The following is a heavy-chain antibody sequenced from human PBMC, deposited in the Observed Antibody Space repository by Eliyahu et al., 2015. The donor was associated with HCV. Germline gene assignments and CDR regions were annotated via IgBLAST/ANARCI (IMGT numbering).Heavy chain of an antibody. Sequence: QLQLQESGPGLVKPSETLSLTCSVSXXSISSXSYYXGWIRXPPGKGLEWIGSIYYSGSTYYNPSLKSRVTISVDTSKNQFSLKLSSVTAADTAVYYCARDPLFYYYDISGPYFQHWGQGTMVTVSS. CDR1: XXSISSXSYY. CDR2: IYYSGST. V-gene: IGHV4-39*07. D-gene: IGHD3-22*01. J-gene: IGHJ1*01. CDR3: ARDPLFYYYDISGPYFQH.